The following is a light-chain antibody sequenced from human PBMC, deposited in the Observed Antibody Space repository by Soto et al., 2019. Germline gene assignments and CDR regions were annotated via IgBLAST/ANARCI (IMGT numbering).Light chain of an antibody. CDR3: QQYGSSPPRIT. V-gene: IGKV3-20*01. CDR2: GAS. J-gene: IGKJ4*01. Sequence: EIVLTQSPGTLSLSPGERATLSCRASQSVSSSYLAWYQQKPGQAPRVVIYGASTRATGIPERFSGSGSGTDFTLTISRLEPEDFAVYYCQQYGSSPPRITFGGGTKVDIK. CDR1: QSVSSSY.